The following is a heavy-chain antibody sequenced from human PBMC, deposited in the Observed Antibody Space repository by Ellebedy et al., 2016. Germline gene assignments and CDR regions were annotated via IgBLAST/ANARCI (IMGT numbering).Heavy chain of an antibody. Sequence: GGSLRLSCVASGFTFSSCWMSWVRQASGKGLEWVADIKQDGSETHYMDSVKGRFTISRDNARDSLYLEMTSLRVEDTGVYYCATQWELYDWGQGTLVTVSS. CDR3: ATQWELYD. CDR1: GFTFSSCW. J-gene: IGHJ4*02. D-gene: IGHD1-26*01. V-gene: IGHV3-7*01. CDR2: IKQDGSET.